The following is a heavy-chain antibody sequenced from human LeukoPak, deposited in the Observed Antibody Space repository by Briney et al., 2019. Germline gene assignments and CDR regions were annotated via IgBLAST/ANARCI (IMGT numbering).Heavy chain of an antibody. CDR1: GYTLTELS. D-gene: IGHD6-13*01. Sequence: GASVKVSCKVSGYTLTELSMHWVRQAPGKGLEWMGGFDPEDGETIYAQKFQGRVTMTEDTSTDTAYMELSSLRSEDTAVYYCARVIGAAAGTHTNDAFDIWGQGTMVTVSS. CDR2: FDPEDGET. CDR3: ARVIGAAAGTHTNDAFDI. J-gene: IGHJ3*02. V-gene: IGHV1-24*01.